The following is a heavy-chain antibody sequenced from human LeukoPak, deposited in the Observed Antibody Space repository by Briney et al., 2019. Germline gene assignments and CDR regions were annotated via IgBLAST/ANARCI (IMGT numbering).Heavy chain of an antibody. CDR3: VREQFSHTSNYFDN. CDR1: GFMFDDYA. CDR2: ISGDGVSS. Sequence: PGGSLRLSCAASGFMFDDYAMHWVRQVPGRGLEWVSLISGDGVSSFYADSVKGRFTISRDNNNSSLSLQMRRLTTEDTASYYCVREQFSHTSNYFDNWGQGILVTVSS. D-gene: IGHD5-24*01. J-gene: IGHJ4*02. V-gene: IGHV3-43*02.